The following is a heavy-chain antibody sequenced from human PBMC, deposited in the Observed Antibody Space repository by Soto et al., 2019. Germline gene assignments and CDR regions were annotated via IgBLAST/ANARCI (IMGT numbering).Heavy chain of an antibody. CDR2: IDPKSGGT. Sequence: QLVQSGAEVKKPGASVRVSCKTSGPTFIAYYIHWVRQAPGQGLEWMGWIDPKSGGTTYEQKFLGRVTMTRDPSINKAYMYLNRLPSDYTVVYYCARVSVDVPEWGQGTLLTVSS. V-gene: IGHV1-2*02. CDR3: ARVSVDVPE. J-gene: IGHJ4*02. CDR1: GPTFIAYY. D-gene: IGHD5-12*01.